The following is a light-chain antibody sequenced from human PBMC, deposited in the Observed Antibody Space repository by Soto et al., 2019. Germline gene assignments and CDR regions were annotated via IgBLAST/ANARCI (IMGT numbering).Light chain of an antibody. Sequence: QSVLTQPASVSASPGQSITISCAGTRSDIGASNSVSWYQHLPGRSPTLIIYEATNRPSGVSERFSGSKAGDTASLTISGLQADDESEYFCISYKTDDTFVFGGGTKVTVL. CDR3: ISYKTDDTFV. CDR2: EAT. J-gene: IGLJ1*01. CDR1: RSDIGASNS. V-gene: IGLV2-14*01.